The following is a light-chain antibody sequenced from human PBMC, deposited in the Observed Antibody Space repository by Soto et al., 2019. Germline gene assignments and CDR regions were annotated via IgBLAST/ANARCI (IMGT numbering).Light chain of an antibody. Sequence: EIVLTQSPATLSLSPGERATLSCRASQSVSSYLSWYQQKLGQAPSLFIFRASSRATGIPARFSGSGSGTDFTLTISSLEPEDFAVYYCQQHTNWPPFTFGPGTRLEI. CDR1: QSVSSY. V-gene: IGKV3-11*01. J-gene: IGKJ5*01. CDR2: RAS. CDR3: QQHTNWPPFT.